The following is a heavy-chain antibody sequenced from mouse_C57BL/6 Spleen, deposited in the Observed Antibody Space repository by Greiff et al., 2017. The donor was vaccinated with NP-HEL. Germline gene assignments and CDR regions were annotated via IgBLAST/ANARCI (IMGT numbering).Heavy chain of an antibody. D-gene: IGHD1-1*01. CDR3: ARYYYGSSSYAMDY. V-gene: IGHV1-19*01. CDR1: GYTFTDYY. J-gene: IGHJ4*01. Sequence: EVQLQQSGPVLVKPGASVKMSCKASGYTFTDYYMNWVKQSHGKSLEWIGVINPYNGGTSSNQKFKGKATLTVYKSSSTAYMELNSLTSEDSAVYYCARYYYGSSSYAMDYWGQGTSVTVSS. CDR2: INPYNGGT.